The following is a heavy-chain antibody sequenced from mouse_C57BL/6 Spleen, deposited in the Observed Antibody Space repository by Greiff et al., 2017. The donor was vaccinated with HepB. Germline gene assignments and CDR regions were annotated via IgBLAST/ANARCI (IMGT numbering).Heavy chain of an antibody. CDR1: GFTFSSYA. CDR2: ISDGGSYT. D-gene: IGHD2-3*01. Sequence: EVMLVESGGGLVKPGGSLKLSCAASGFTFSSYAMSWVRQTPEKRLEWVATISDGGSYTYYPDNVKGRFTISRDNAKNNLYLQMSHLKSEDTAMYYCARGYDGYYYFDYWGQGTTLTVSS. J-gene: IGHJ2*01. CDR3: ARGYDGYYYFDY. V-gene: IGHV5-4*03.